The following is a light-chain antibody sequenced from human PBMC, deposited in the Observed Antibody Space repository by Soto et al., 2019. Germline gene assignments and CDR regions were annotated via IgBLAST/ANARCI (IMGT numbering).Light chain of an antibody. Sequence: IVLTQSPATLSLSPGKRATLSCRASQNISNYLIWYQQKPGQAPRLLIYDVSNRATGIPARFSGSGSGTEFTLTISSLQSEDFAVYYCQQYGSLSWTFGQGTKVDI. CDR2: DVS. J-gene: IGKJ1*01. CDR1: QNISNY. V-gene: IGKV3-11*01. CDR3: QQYGSLSWT.